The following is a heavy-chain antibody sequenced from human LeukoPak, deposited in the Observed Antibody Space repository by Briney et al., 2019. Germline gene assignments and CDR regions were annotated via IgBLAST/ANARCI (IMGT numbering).Heavy chain of an antibody. CDR1: GFTFSSYA. Sequence: GGSLRLSCAASGFTFSSYAMSWVRQAPGKGLEWVSAISGSGGSTYYADSVKGRFTISRDNSKNTPYLQMNSLRAEDTAVYYCAKDRAYDILTGYYSPDYWGQGTLVTVSS. J-gene: IGHJ4*02. V-gene: IGHV3-23*01. CDR2: ISGSGGST. CDR3: AKDRAYDILTGYYSPDY. D-gene: IGHD3-9*01.